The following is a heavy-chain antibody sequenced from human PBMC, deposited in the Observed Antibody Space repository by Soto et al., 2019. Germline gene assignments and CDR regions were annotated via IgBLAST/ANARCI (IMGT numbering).Heavy chain of an antibody. CDR2: FSLSGTT. V-gene: IGHV4-4*07. D-gene: IGHD4-17*01. J-gene: IGHJ6*02. Sequence: PSETLSLTCTVSGASITGSSYWSWIRQPTGKGLEWIGRFSLSGTTSYNPSLRSRVTMSADVSKNQVSLKLTSVTAADTAVYFCARVTMVIRDSDHFGVDVWGHGTTVTV. CDR3: ARVTMVIRDSDHFGVDV. CDR1: GASITGSSY.